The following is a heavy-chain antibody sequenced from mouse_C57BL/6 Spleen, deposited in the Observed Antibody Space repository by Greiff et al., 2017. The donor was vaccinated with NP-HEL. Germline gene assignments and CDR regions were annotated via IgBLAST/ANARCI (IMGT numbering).Heavy chain of an antibody. CDR1: GFTFSDYG. Sequence: EVQVVESGGGLVKPGGSLKLSCAASGFTFSDYGMHWVRQAPEKGLEWVAYISSGSSTIYYADRVKGRFTISRDNAKNTLFLQMTSLRYEDTAMYYCARRSYYGSSYHYAMDDWGQGTSVTVSS. CDR2: ISSGSSTI. V-gene: IGHV5-17*01. D-gene: IGHD1-1*01. J-gene: IGHJ4*01. CDR3: ARRSYYGSSYHYAMDD.